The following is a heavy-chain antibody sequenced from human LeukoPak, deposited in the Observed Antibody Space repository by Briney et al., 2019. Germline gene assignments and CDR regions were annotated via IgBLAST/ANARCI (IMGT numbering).Heavy chain of an antibody. CDR3: ARGPRITIFGVVIRRDYYYYGMDV. CDR2: MNPNSGNT. V-gene: IGHV1-8*01. D-gene: IGHD3-3*01. J-gene: IGHJ6*02. Sequence: ASVKVSCKASGYTFTSYDINWARQATGQGLEWMGWMNPNSGNTGYAQKFQGRVTMTRNTSISTAYMELSSLRSEDTAVYYCARGPRITIFGVVIRRDYYYYGMDVWGQGTTVTVSS. CDR1: GYTFTSYD.